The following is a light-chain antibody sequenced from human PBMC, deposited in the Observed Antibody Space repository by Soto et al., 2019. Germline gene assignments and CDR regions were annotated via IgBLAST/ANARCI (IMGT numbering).Light chain of an antibody. Sequence: EIVLTQSPGTLSLSPGERGTLSCRASQNLGTLYLAWFQQKSGQAPRLLIYSASRRATGIPDRFTGSGSGTDFTLTINRVEPEDFATYYCQQSYTTPLTFGGGTKVDIK. CDR2: SAS. V-gene: IGKV3-20*01. J-gene: IGKJ4*01. CDR1: QNLGTLY. CDR3: QQSYTTPLT.